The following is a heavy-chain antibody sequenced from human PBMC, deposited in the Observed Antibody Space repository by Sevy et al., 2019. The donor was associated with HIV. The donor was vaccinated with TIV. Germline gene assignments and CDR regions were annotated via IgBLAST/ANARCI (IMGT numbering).Heavy chain of an antibody. CDR3: GRFSSSSAFDY. CDR1: GYAFSNYD. V-gene: IGHV1-18*04. CDR2: ISTYNGYT. Sequence: ASVKVSCKASGYAFSNYDINWVRQAPGQGLEWMGWISTYNGYTSFAQKLQGRVTMTTDTSTDTAYIELRSLRSDDTAIYFCGRFSSSSAFDYWGQGTLVTVSS. J-gene: IGHJ4*02. D-gene: IGHD6-6*01.